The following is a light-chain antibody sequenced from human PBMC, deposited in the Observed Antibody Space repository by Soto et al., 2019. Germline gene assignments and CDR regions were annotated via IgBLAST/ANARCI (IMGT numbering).Light chain of an antibody. J-gene: IGLJ1*01. CDR1: SSDVGGYNY. CDR2: DVS. V-gene: IGLV2-11*01. CDR3: CSYARRTGV. Sequence: QSVLTQPRSVSGSPGQSVTISRTGTSSDVGGYNYVSWYQQHPGKAPKLMIYDVSKRPSGVPDRFSGSKSGNTASLTISGLQAEDEADYYCCSYARRTGVFGTGTKVTVL.